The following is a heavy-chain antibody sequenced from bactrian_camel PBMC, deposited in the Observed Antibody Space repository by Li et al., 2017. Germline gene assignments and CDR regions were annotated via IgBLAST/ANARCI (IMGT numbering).Heavy chain of an antibody. J-gene: IGHJ4*01. CDR3: ARNQVPEY. CDR2: ISSDGST. CDR1: GFYFKIYW. V-gene: IGHV3S1*01. D-gene: IGHD5*01. Sequence: HVQLVESGGGLVQPGGSLRLSCTASGFYFKIYWMCWVRQAPGKGLEWVSSISSDGSTYYADSVKGRFTISRDDAKDTVYLQMNDLRSEDTALYYCARNQVPEYRGQGTQVTVS.